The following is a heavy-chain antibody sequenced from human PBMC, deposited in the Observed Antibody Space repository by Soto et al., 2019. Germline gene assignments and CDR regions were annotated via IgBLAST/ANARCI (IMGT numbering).Heavy chain of an antibody. D-gene: IGHD3-16*02. J-gene: IGHJ3*02. CDR1: GGSVRSYY. CDR3: ARGMITFGGVIVIQERMAFDI. CDR2: VYYSGST. V-gene: IGHV4-59*02. Sequence: SETLSLTCTVSGGSVRSYYWSWIRQPPGKGLEWIGYVYYSGSTNYNPSLKSRVTIPVDTSKNQFSLKLSSVTAADTAVYYCARGMITFGGVIVIQERMAFDIWGQGTMVTVSS.